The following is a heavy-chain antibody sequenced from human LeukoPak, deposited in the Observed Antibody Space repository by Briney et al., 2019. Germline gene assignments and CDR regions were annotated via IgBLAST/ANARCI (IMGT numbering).Heavy chain of an antibody. Sequence: SETLSLTCAVYGGSFSGYYGSWIRQPPGKGLEWIGEINHSGSTNYNPSLKSRVTISVDTSKNQFSLKLSSVTAADTAVYYCARGFLQDIVVVPAATLPGPSFDYWGQGTLVTVSS. CDR1: GGSFSGYY. V-gene: IGHV4-34*01. CDR2: INHSGST. CDR3: ARGFLQDIVVVPAATLPGPSFDY. J-gene: IGHJ4*02. D-gene: IGHD2-2*01.